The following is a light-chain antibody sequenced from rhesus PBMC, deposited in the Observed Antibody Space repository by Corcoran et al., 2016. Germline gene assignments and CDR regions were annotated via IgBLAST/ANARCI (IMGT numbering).Light chain of an antibody. CDR1: QGISDY. J-gene: IGKJ4*01. CDR3: LQGYSTPLT. Sequence: DIQMTQSPSSLSASVGDRVTITCRASQGISDYLSWYKQKPGKSPKRLIYAASSLESGVPSRFSGSGPGTEFTLPISSLQPEDFAAYYCLQGYSTPLTFGGGTKVELK. CDR2: AAS. V-gene: IGKV1-36*02.